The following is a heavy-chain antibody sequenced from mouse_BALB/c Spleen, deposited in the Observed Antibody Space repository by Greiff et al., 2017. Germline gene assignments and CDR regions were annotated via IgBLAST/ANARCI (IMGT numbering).Heavy chain of an antibody. V-gene: IGHV3-2*02. Sequence: EVQLVESGPGLVKPSQSLSLTCTVTGYSITSDYAWNWIRQFPGNKLEWMGYISYSGSTSYNPSLKSRISITRDTSKNQFFLQLNSVTTEDTATYYCARPITTARDWYFDVWGAGTTVTVSS. J-gene: IGHJ1*01. D-gene: IGHD1-2*01. CDR3: ARPITTARDWYFDV. CDR2: ISYSGST. CDR1: GYSITSDYA.